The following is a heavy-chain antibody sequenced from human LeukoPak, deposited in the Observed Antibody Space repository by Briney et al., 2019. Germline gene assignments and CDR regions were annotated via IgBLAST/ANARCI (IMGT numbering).Heavy chain of an antibody. Sequence: GGSLRLSCAASGFTFNSYSMSWVRQAPGKGLEWVSAISGSGGSTYYADSVRGQFSISRDNSKDTLYLQMSSLRAEDTAVYYCVKGVSGAYSKYFQYWGQGTLVTDSS. CDR1: GFTFNSYS. CDR3: VKGVSGAYSKYFQY. V-gene: IGHV3-23*01. J-gene: IGHJ1*01. D-gene: IGHD2-15*01. CDR2: ISGSGGST.